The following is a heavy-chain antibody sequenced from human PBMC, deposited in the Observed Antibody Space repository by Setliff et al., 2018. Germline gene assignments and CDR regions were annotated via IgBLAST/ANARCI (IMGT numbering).Heavy chain of an antibody. CDR2: IYYSGSTS. CDR3: ARGRAGHSGH. CDR1: GGSISSGGYY. Sequence: SETLSLTCTVSGGSISSGGYYWSWIRQHPGKGLEWIGYIYYSGSTSYYNPSLKSRVTISVDTSKNQFSLKLSSVTAADTAVCYCARGRAGHSGHWGQGTLVTVSA. D-gene: IGHD6-19*01. V-gene: IGHV4-31*03. J-gene: IGHJ4*02.